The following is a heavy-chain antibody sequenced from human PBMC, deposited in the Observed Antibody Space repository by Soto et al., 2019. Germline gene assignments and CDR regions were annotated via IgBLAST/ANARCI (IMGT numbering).Heavy chain of an antibody. CDR3: AHALSGYDLGAIDY. Sequence: QMQLQESGPGLVKPSQTLSLTCTVSGGSISSGDFYWSWIRQHPVKGLEWIGYIYSSGSTYYNPSLKSRVTISVDTSKNQFSLKLNSVTAADTAVYYCAHALSGYDLGAIDYWGQGTLVTVSS. CDR2: IYSSGST. CDR1: GGSISSGDFY. V-gene: IGHV4-31*03. D-gene: IGHD5-12*01. J-gene: IGHJ4*02.